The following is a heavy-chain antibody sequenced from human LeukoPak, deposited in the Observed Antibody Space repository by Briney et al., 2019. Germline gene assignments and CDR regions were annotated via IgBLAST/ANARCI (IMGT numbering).Heavy chain of an antibody. V-gene: IGHV1-18*01. J-gene: IGHJ6*02. Sequence: ASVKVSCKASGYTFTSYGISWVRQAPGQGLEWMGWISAYNGNTNYAQKLQGRVTMTTDTSTSTAYMELRSLRSEDTAVYYCARTHYDFWSGYFEVPYGMDVWGQGTTVTVSS. CDR2: ISAYNGNT. D-gene: IGHD3-3*01. CDR1: GYTFTSYG. CDR3: ARTHYDFWSGYFEVPYGMDV.